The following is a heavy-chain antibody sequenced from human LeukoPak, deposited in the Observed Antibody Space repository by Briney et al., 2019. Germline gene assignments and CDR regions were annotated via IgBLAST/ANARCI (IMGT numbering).Heavy chain of an antibody. CDR2: INHSGST. CDR3: AREDGYGSGSIDY. J-gene: IGHJ3*01. V-gene: IGHV4-34*01. CDR1: GGSFSGYY. Sequence: SETLSLTCAVYGGSFSGYYWSWVRQPPGKGLEWIGEINHSGSTNYNPSLKSRVTISVDTSKNQFSLKLSSVTAADTAVYYCAREDGYGSGSIDYWGQGTMVIVSS. D-gene: IGHD3-10*01.